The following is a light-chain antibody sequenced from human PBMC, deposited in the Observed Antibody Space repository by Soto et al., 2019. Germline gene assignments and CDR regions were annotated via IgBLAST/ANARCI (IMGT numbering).Light chain of an antibody. Sequence: EIVLTQSPATLSLSPGERDTLSCRASYSVSSFLAWYQQKPGQAPRLLIYDASNRATGIPARFSGSGSGTDFTLTISSLEPEDFAVYYCQQRSNWPSLTFAGGTKVDIK. J-gene: IGKJ4*01. CDR3: QQRSNWPSLT. CDR2: DAS. V-gene: IGKV3-11*01. CDR1: YSVSSF.